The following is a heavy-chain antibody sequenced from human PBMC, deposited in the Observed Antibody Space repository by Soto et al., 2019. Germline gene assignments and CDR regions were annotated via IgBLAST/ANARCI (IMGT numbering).Heavy chain of an antibody. J-gene: IGHJ4*02. CDR1: GFTFSSYA. CDR2: ISGSGGST. Sequence: EVQLLESGGGLAQPGGSLRLSCAASGFTFSSYAMSWVRQAPGKGLEWVSVISGSGGSTYYTDSVKGRFTISRDNSKNTVFLQMNSLRAEDTALYYCARDTFSWPRFDYWGQGTLVTVSS. CDR3: ARDTFSWPRFDY. V-gene: IGHV3-23*01.